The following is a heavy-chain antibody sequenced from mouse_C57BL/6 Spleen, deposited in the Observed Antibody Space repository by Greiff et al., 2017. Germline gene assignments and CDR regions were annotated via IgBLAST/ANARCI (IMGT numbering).Heavy chain of an antibody. J-gene: IGHJ2*01. Sequence: VQLQQSGAELMKPGASVKLSCKATGYTFTGYWIEWVKQRPGHGLEWIGEILPGSGSTNYTEKFKGKATLTASTSSNTAYMQLSSLSTEYYASNYWASVMTAVVERCCFDYWGQGTTLTVSS. CDR1: GYTFTGYW. CDR2: ILPGSGST. V-gene: IGHV1-9*01. D-gene: IGHD1-1*01. CDR3: ASVMTAVVERCCFDY.